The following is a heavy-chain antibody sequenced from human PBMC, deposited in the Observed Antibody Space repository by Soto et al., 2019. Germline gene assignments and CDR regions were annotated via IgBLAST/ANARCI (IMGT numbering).Heavy chain of an antibody. Sequence: EVQVLATGGGLIQPGGSLRLSCAASGFTVNSYYMSWVRQAPGEGLQWVSITNTGGTTYYADSLKGRFTVSRDNSKNTLYLQMNSPRAEDTAVYYCAKGDGFILAVWGQGTTVSVSS. V-gene: IGHV3-53*02. D-gene: IGHD1-26*01. CDR1: GFTVNSYY. J-gene: IGHJ6*02. CDR2: TNTGGTT. CDR3: AKGDGFILAV.